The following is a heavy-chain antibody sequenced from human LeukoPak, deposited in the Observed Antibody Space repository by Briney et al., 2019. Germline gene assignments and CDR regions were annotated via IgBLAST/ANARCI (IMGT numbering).Heavy chain of an antibody. J-gene: IGHJ3*02. CDR3: ARRPYYYGSGSYKGALDI. CDR1: GGTFSSYA. CDR2: IIPIFGTA. Sequence: SVKVSCKASGGTFSSYAISWVRQAPGQGLDWMGGIIPIFGTANYAQNFQGRVTITADKSMSAAYMELSSLRSEDTAVYYCARRPYYYGSGSYKGALDIWGQGTMVIVSS. D-gene: IGHD3-10*01. V-gene: IGHV1-69*06.